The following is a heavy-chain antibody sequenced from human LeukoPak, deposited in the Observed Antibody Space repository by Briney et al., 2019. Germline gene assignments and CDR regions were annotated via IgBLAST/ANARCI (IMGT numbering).Heavy chain of an antibody. V-gene: IGHV3-11*01. D-gene: IGHD6-19*01. Sequence: GGSLRLSCAASGFTFSDYYMTWIRQAPGKGLEWVSYISSSGSTIYYADSVKGRFTISRDNSKNSLYLQMNSLRAEDTAVYYCAKDIRWHSSGWLDRFLAFDIWGQGTMVTVSS. CDR1: GFTFSDYY. CDR2: ISSSGSTI. CDR3: AKDIRWHSSGWLDRFLAFDI. J-gene: IGHJ3*02.